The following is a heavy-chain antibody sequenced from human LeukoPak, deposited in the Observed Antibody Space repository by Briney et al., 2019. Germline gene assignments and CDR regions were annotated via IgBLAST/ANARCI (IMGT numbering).Heavy chain of an antibody. CDR2: VYYGRSP. V-gene: IGHV4-39*02. D-gene: IGHD6-25*01. Sequence: TSETLSLTCTVSGDSISRSTYYWAWIRQPPGKGLEWIGSVYYGRSPYFNPSLESRATISVDTSKNHFSLKMSSVTAADTAVYYCARSSGTGTFSYWGQRTLVTVSS. CDR3: ARSSGTGTFSY. J-gene: IGHJ4*02. CDR1: GDSISRSTYY.